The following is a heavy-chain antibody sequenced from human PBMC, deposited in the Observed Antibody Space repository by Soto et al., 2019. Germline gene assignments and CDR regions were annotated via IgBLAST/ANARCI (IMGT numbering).Heavy chain of an antibody. Sequence: PSETLSLTCTVSGGSISSYYWSWIRQPPGKGLEWIGYIYYSGSTNYNPSLKSRVTISVDTSKNQFSLKLSSVTAADTAVYYCARVRIAARHYSYYYMDVWGKGTTVTSP. V-gene: IGHV4-59*12. CDR2: IYYSGST. CDR3: ARVRIAARHYSYYYMDV. D-gene: IGHD6-6*01. CDR1: GGSISSYY. J-gene: IGHJ6*03.